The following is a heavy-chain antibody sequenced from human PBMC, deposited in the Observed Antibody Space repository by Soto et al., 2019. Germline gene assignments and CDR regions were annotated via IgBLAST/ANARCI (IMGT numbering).Heavy chain of an antibody. V-gene: IGHV3-73*02. J-gene: IGHJ6*02. CDR2: IRSKANNYAT. Sequence: EVQLVESGGGLVQPGGSLKLSCAASGFTFSGSAVNWVRKDSGKGLEWVGRIRSKANNYATAYAASVQGRFTIFRDDLKNTAYLQMNILKDEGTAVYYCTNPQVYYGMDVWCQGTTVTVPS. CDR3: TNPQVYYGMDV. CDR1: GFTFSGSA.